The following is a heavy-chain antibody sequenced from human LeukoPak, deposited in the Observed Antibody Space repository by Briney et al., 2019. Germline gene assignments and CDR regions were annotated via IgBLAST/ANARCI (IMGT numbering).Heavy chain of an antibody. D-gene: IGHD2-2*01. V-gene: IGHV3-30*02. CDR1: GFTFSSYG. CDR2: IRYDGSNK. J-gene: IGHJ3*02. CDR3: AKRVPARYAFDI. Sequence: GGSLRLFCAASGFTFSSYGMHWVRQAPGKGLEWVAFIRYDGSNKYYADSVKGRFTISRDNSKNTLYLQMNSLRAEDTAVYYCAKRVPARYAFDIWGQGTMVTVSS.